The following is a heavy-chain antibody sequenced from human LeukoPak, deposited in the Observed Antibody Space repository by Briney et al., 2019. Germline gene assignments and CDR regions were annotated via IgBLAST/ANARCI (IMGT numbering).Heavy chain of an antibody. D-gene: IGHD3-22*01. V-gene: IGHV1-8*01. J-gene: IGHJ6*03. Sequence: ASVKVSCKASGYTFTSYDINWVRQATGPGNERMGWMNTNSSNTGYAQKFQSRVTMTRNTSISTAYMELSSLRSEDTAVYYCARGSSGYAIYYYYYMDGWGKGTTVTISS. CDR1: GYTFTSYD. CDR3: ARGSSGYAIYYYYYMDG. CDR2: MNTNSSNT.